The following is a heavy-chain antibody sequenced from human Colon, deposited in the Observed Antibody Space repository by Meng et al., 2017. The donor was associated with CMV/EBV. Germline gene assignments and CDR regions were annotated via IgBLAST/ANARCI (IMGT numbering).Heavy chain of an antibody. Sequence: GESLKISCAASGFTFSSHEMNWVRQAPGQGLEWISYISSSGSTTYYADSLKGRFTISRDNAENALYLQMNSLRPEDTAVYYCAREAYDSWRYFDHWGQGTLVTVSS. V-gene: IGHV3-48*03. D-gene: IGHD3-3*01. CDR3: AREAYDSWRYFDH. CDR1: GFTFSSHE. CDR2: ISSSGSTT. J-gene: IGHJ4*02.